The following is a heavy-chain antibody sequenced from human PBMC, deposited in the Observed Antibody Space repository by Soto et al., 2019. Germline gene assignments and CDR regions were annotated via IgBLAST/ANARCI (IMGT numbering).Heavy chain of an antibody. CDR2: TNPNSGNT. CDR3: ARACGTPRDY. CDR1: GYTFTSYD. J-gene: IGHJ4*02. V-gene: IGHV1-8*01. Sequence: QVQLVQSGAEVKKPGASVKVSCKASGYTFTSYDINWVRQATGQGLEWMGWTNPNSGNTGYAQKFQGRVTMTRNTSISTTYMELSSLRSADAYVYSCARACGTPRDYWGQGTLVTVSS. D-gene: IGHD2-21*01.